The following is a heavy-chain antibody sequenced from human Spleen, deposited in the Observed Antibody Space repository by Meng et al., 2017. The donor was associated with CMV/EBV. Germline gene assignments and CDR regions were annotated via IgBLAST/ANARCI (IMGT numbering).Heavy chain of an antibody. V-gene: IGHV4-30-4*08. D-gene: IGHD6-13*01. CDR1: GGSISSGDYY. CDR3: ARAAIADTLDY. Sequence: VQLHEAGPGLVKPSQTLSLTRTVSGGSISSGDYYWSWIRQPPGKGLEWIGYIYYSGSTYYNPSLKSRVTISVDTSKNQFSLKLSSVTAADTAVYYCARAAIADTLDYWGQGTLVTVSS. J-gene: IGHJ4*02. CDR2: IYYSGST.